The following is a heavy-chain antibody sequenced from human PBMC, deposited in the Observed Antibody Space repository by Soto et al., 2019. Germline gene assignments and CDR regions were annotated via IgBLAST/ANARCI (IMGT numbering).Heavy chain of an antibody. CDR1: GGSISRSLYY. CDR2: IYYSGGT. CDR3: AKPSGSYLYYFDY. D-gene: IGHD1-26*01. Sequence: QLQLQESGPGLVKPSETLSLTCTVSGGSISRSLYYWGWIRQPPGKGLEWIGSIYYSGGTYYNPSLKSRVTISVDTSKNQFSLKLSSVTAADTAVYYCAKPSGSYLYYFDYWGQGTLVTVSS. V-gene: IGHV4-39*01. J-gene: IGHJ4*02.